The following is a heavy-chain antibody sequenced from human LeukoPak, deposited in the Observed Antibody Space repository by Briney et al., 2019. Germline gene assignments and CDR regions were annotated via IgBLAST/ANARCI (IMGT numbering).Heavy chain of an antibody. J-gene: IGHJ5*02. Sequence: TSETLSLTCTVSGGSISSYYWSWIRKPPGKGLEWIGYIYYSGSTNYNPSLKSRVTISVDTSKNQFSLKLSSVTAADTAVYYCARIVVPAAIPGGWFDPWGQGTLVTVSS. CDR2: IYYSGST. CDR1: GGSISSYY. V-gene: IGHV4-59*01. D-gene: IGHD2-2*02. CDR3: ARIVVPAAIPGGWFDP.